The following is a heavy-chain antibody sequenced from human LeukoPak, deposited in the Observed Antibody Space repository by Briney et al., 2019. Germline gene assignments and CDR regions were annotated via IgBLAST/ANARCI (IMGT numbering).Heavy chain of an antibody. CDR1: GFTFSSYA. V-gene: IGHV3-30*04. CDR3: ASVGATNY. D-gene: IGHD1-26*01. CDR2: ISYDGSNK. J-gene: IGHJ4*02. Sequence: GRSLRLSCAASGFTFSSYAMHWVRQAQGKGLEWVAVISYDGSNKYYGDSVKGRFTISRDKSQNTLYLQMNSLRAEATAVYYCASVGATNYWGQGTLVTVSS.